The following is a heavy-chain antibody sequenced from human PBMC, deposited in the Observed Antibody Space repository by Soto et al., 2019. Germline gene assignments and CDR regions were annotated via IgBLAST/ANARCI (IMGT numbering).Heavy chain of an antibody. CDR2: ISGSGGST. Sequence: VQLLESGGGLVQPGGSLRLSCAASGFTFSSYAMSWVRQAPGKGREWVSAISGSGGSTYYADSVKGRFTISRDNSKNTLYLQMSSLRAEDTAVYYCAKNGGGITAMTEYWGQGTLVTVSS. D-gene: IGHD5-18*01. CDR3: AKNGGGITAMTEY. J-gene: IGHJ4*02. CDR1: GFTFSSYA. V-gene: IGHV3-23*01.